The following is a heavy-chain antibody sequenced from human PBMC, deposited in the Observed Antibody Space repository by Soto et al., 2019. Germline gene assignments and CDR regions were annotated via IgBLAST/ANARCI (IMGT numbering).Heavy chain of an antibody. CDR3: ARTNVDTAMDYHGMDD. J-gene: IGHJ6*04. V-gene: IGHV4-34*01. Sequence: PSETLSLTCAVYGGSFSGYYWSWIRQPQGKGLEWIGEINHSGSTSYNPSLKRRVTISVDTSKNQFSLKLSSVTAADMAVYYCARTNVDTAMDYHGMDDWGKGTTVNVSS. CDR1: GGSFSGYY. D-gene: IGHD5-18*01. CDR2: INHSGST.